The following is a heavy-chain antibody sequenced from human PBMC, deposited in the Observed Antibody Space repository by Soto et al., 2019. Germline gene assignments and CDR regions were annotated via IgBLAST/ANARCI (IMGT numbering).Heavy chain of an antibody. CDR2: ISSSSSYR. CDR3: ARKDKSGYFNWFDP. J-gene: IGHJ5*02. Sequence: PGGSLRLSCAVSGFTFSTYGMSWVRQAPGKGLEWVSSISSSSSYRDYAGSVKGRFTISRDNAKNSLYLQMNSLRAEDTAVYFCARKDKSGYFNWFDPWGQGTLVTVSS. D-gene: IGHD3-22*01. CDR1: GFTFSTYG. V-gene: IGHV3-21*01.